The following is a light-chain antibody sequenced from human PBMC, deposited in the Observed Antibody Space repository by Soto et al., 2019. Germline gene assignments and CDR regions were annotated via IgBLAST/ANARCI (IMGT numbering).Light chain of an antibody. V-gene: IGLV2-14*01. CDR3: SSYTRTNTWV. Sequence: QSALTQPASVSGSPGQSITISCTGTSSDIGSYNYVSWYQQHPGTAPNLMIYEVSDRPSGVSNRFSGSKSGNTASLTISGLQTEDAADYYCSSYTRTNTWVFGGGTKLTVL. CDR2: EVS. J-gene: IGLJ3*02. CDR1: SSDIGSYNY.